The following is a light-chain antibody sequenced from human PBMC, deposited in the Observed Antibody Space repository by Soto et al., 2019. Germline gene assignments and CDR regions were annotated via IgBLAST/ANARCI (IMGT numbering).Light chain of an antibody. CDR2: GAS. Sequence: EIVLTQSPGTLSLSPGERATLSCRASQSVSTSYLAWYQQKTGQAPRLLIYGASSRATGIPHTFSGSGSGTDFTLTISRLEPEDVAVYYCQQYGSSPSWTFGQGTKVEIK. CDR1: QSVSTSY. J-gene: IGKJ1*01. CDR3: QQYGSSPSWT. V-gene: IGKV3-20*01.